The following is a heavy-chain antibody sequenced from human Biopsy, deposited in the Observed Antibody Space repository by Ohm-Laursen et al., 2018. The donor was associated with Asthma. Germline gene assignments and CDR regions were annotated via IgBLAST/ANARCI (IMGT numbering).Heavy chain of an antibody. CDR2: ISSGGGSR. Sequence: RSLRLSCAASGFTFSSYGMDWVRQAPGKGLEWVASISSGGGSRDYADSMEGRFTISRDTYNMVFLHMNYLRAEDTAIYYCARFSMCTKTACGPYYIYKMDVWGQGTTVTVSS. CDR3: ARFSMCTKTACGPYYIYKMDV. CDR1: GFTFSSYG. D-gene: IGHD5/OR15-5a*01. V-gene: IGHV3-33*01. J-gene: IGHJ6*02.